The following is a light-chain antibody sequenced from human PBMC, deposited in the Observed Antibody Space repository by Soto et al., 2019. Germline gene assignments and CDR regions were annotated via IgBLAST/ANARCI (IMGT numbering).Light chain of an antibody. V-gene: IGKV3-20*01. CDR1: QSVSSSY. Sequence: EIGLTQSPCTLSLSPGERATLSCRASQSVSSSYLAWYQQNPGQAPRLLIYGASSRATGIPDRLSGSGSGTDFTLSISRQEPDDFAVYYCQQYGISPITFDHATRLEIK. CDR2: GAS. CDR3: QQYGISPIT. J-gene: IGKJ5*01.